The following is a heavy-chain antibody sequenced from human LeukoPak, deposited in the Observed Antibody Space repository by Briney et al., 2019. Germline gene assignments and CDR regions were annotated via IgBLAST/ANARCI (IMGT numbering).Heavy chain of an antibody. V-gene: IGHV3-53*01. CDR1: GFIVSSKY. CDR2: IYSGGST. Sequence: PGGSLRLSCAASGFIVSSKYMSWVRQAPGKGLEWVSVIYSGGSTYYAASVEGRFTISRDNSKNTVYLQMNNLRVDDTAVYYCARAGPIDYWGQGILVTVSP. CDR3: ARAGPIDY. J-gene: IGHJ4*02.